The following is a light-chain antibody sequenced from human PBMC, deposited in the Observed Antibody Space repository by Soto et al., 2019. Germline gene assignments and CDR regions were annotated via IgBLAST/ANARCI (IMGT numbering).Light chain of an antibody. V-gene: IGKV3D-20*02. J-gene: IGKJ4*01. Sequence: EIVLTQSPGTLPLSPGERATLSCRASQSVSSTYLAWYQQKPGQAPRLLIYDASSRATGIPARFGGSGSGTDFTLTIGSLEPEDFAVYYCQQRSNWPPLTFGGGTKVDIK. CDR2: DAS. CDR3: QQRSNWPPLT. CDR1: QSVSSTY.